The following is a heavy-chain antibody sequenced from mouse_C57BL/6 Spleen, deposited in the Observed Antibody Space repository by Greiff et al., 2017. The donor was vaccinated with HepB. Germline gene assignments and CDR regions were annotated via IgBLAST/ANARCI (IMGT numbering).Heavy chain of an antibody. CDR1: GYTFTSYW. CDR2: IHPNSGST. J-gene: IGHJ1*03. D-gene: IGHD1-1*01. Sequence: VQLQQPGAELVKPGASVKLSCKASGYTFTSYWMHWVKQRPGQGLEWIGMIHPNSGSTNYNEKFKSKATLTVDKSSSTAYMQLSSLTSEDSAVYYCAREKATNYGSSYDWYFDVWGTGTTVTVSS. V-gene: IGHV1-64*01. CDR3: AREKATNYGSSYDWYFDV.